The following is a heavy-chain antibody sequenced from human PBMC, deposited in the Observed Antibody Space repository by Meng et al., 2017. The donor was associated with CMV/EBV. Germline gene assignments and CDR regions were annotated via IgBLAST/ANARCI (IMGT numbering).Heavy chain of an antibody. Sequence: SGFTFSSSWLHWVRRAPGKGLVWVSRIDTDGTITSYADSVKGRFTVSRDNSKNTLYLQMNSLRAEDTAVYYCTRDAADSSSPAWFDPWGQGTLVTVSS. CDR1: GFTFSSSW. CDR3: TRDAADSSSPAWFDP. J-gene: IGHJ5*02. CDR2: IDTDGTIT. V-gene: IGHV3-74*01. D-gene: IGHD6-13*01.